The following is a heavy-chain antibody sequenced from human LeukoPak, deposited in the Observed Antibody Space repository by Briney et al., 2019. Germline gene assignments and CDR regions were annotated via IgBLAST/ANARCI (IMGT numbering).Heavy chain of an antibody. CDR2: ISSASNTI. D-gene: IGHD3-10*01. V-gene: IGHV3-48*01. Sequence: GESLRLSCAASGFTFRSYSMNWVPQAPGRGLEGVSYISSASNTIYYADSVKGRFTISRDNAKNSLYLQMNSLRAEDTAMYYCARDGWFGDYNWFDPWGQGTLVTVSS. J-gene: IGHJ5*02. CDR1: GFTFRSYS. CDR3: ARDGWFGDYNWFDP.